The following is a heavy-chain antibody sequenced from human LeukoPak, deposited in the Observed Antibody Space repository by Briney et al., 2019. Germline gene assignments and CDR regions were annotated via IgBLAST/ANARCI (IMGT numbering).Heavy chain of an antibody. Sequence: SETLSLTCAVYGGSFSGYYWSWIRQPPGKGLEWIGEINHSGSTNYNPSLKSRVTISVDMSKNQFSLKLSSVTAADTAAYYCARRYYYYYGMDVWGQGTTVTVSS. CDR1: GGSFSGYY. J-gene: IGHJ6*02. CDR3: ARRYYYYYGMDV. V-gene: IGHV4-34*01. CDR2: INHSGST.